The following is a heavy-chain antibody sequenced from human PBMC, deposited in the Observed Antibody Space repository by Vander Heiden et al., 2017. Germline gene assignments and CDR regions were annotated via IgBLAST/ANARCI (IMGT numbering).Heavy chain of an antibody. CDR1: GFTFSSYS. D-gene: IGHD2-8*01. V-gene: IGHV3-21*01. Sequence: EVQLVESGGGLVKPGGSLSLSCAASGFTFSSYSMNWLRQAPGKGLEWVSSISSSSSYIYYADSVKGRFTISRDNAKNSLYLQMNSLRAEDTAVYYCARDGDCTNGVCSYLSDYYYYGMDVWGQGTTVTVSS. CDR2: ISSSSSYI. CDR3: ARDGDCTNGVCSYLSDYYYYGMDV. J-gene: IGHJ6*02.